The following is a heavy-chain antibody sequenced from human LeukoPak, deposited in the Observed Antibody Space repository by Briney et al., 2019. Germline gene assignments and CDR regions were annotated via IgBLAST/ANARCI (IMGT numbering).Heavy chain of an antibody. D-gene: IGHD4-11*01. V-gene: IGHV3-9*01. J-gene: IGHJ4*02. Sequence: GGSLRLSCAASGFTFDDYAMHWARQAPGKGLEWVSGISWNSGSIGYEDSVKGRFTISRDNAKNSLYLQMNSLRAEDTAVYYCARELTYSDYWGQGTLVTVSS. CDR1: GFTFDDYA. CDR3: ARELTYSDY. CDR2: ISWNSGSI.